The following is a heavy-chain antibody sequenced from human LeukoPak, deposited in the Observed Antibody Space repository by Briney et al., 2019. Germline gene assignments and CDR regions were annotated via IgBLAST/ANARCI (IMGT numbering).Heavy chain of an antibody. CDR2: ISSSSSYI. CDR3: ARDTNLRKDYYDSSGYFQSGTTRDAFDI. V-gene: IGHV3-21*01. J-gene: IGHJ3*02. Sequence: GGSLRLSCAASGFTFSSYSMNRVPQAPGKGLEWVSSISSSSSYIYYADSVKGRFTISRDNAKNSLYLQMNSLRAEDTAVYYCARDTNLRKDYYDSSGYFQSGTTRDAFDIWGQGTMVTVSS. D-gene: IGHD3-22*01. CDR1: GFTFSSYS.